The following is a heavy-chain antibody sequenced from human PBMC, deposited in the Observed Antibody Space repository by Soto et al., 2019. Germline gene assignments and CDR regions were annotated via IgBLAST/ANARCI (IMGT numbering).Heavy chain of an antibody. CDR3: ARGHLSCRSGGSCYYYGMDV. V-gene: IGHV3-7*04. D-gene: IGHD2-15*01. CDR2: IKQDGSEK. Sequence: EVQLVESGGGLVQPGGSLRLSCAASGFTFSTYWMTWVRQAPGKGLEWVANIKQDGSEKYYVDSVRGRFTISRDNAKNSLYLQMNSLRAEDTAVFYCARGHLSCRSGGSCYYYGMDVWGQGTTVTVSS. CDR1: GFTFSTYW. J-gene: IGHJ6*02.